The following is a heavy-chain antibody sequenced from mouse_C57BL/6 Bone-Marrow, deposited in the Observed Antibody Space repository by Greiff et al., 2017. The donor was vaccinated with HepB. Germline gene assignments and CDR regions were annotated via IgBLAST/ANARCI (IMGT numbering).Heavy chain of an antibody. V-gene: IGHV1-50*01. CDR1: GYTFTSYW. J-gene: IGHJ1*03. D-gene: IGHD1-1*01. CDR2: IDPSDSYT. CDR3: ARWDYGSSLYWYFDV. Sequence: QVQLQQPGAELVKPGASVKLSCKASGYTFTSYWMQWVKQRPGQGLEWIGEIDPSDSYTNYNQKFKGKANLTVETSSSTAYMQLSSLTSEDSAVYYCARWDYGSSLYWYFDVWGTGTTVTVSS.